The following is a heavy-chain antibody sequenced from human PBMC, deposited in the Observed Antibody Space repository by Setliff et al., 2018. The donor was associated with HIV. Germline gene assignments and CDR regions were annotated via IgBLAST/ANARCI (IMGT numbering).Heavy chain of an antibody. CDR2: INPSGGST. J-gene: IGHJ6*03. CDR1: GYTFTSYY. Sequence: ASVKVSCKASGYTFTSYYMHWVRQAPGQGLEWMGIINPSGGSTSYAQKFQGRVTMTRDTSTSTVYMELSSLRSEDTAVYYCASTAIAVALIDYYYYYMDVWGKGTTVTVSS. D-gene: IGHD6-19*01. V-gene: IGHV1-46*01. CDR3: ASTAIAVALIDYYYYYMDV.